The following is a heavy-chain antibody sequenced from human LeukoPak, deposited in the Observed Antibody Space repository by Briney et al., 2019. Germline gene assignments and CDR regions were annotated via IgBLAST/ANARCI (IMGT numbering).Heavy chain of an antibody. J-gene: IGHJ4*02. CDR3: AKDRPTRRYCSGGTCYSRYFDY. V-gene: IGHV1-69*06. D-gene: IGHD2-15*01. Sequence: SVKVSCKASGGTFSSYAISWVRQAPGQGLEWMGGIIPIFGTANYAQKFQGRVTITADKSTSTAYMELSSLRSEDTAVYYCAKDRPTRRYCSGGTCYSRYFDYWGQGTLVTVSS. CDR1: GGTFSSYA. CDR2: IIPIFGTA.